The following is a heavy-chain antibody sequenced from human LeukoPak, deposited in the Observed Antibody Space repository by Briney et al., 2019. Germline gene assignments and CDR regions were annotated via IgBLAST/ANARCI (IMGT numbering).Heavy chain of an antibody. CDR1: GLTFSRYW. CDR3: AREGGYDGDAFDI. CDR2: ISSSSSYI. V-gene: IGHV3-21*01. Sequence: GGSLRLSCAASGLTFSRYWMTWVRQASGKGLEWVSSISSSSSYIYYADSVKGRFTISRDNAKNSLYLQMNSLRAEDTAVYYCAREGGYDGDAFDIWGQGTMVTVSS. D-gene: IGHD3-22*01. J-gene: IGHJ3*02.